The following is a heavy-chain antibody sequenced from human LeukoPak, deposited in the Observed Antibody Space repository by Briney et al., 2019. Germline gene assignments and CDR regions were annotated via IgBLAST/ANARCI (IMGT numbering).Heavy chain of an antibody. CDR3: AKSYSGNYNDAFGI. J-gene: IGHJ3*02. CDR1: GFTLSNSG. V-gene: IGHV3-23*01. D-gene: IGHD1-26*01. Sequence: GGSLRLSCTASGFTLSNSGMSWVRQAPGKGLEWVSGIPGSGGNTYYADSVRGRFTISRDNSKNTLYLQMNSLRAEATAVYYCAKSYSGNYNDAFGIWGQGTMVTVSS. CDR2: IPGSGGNT.